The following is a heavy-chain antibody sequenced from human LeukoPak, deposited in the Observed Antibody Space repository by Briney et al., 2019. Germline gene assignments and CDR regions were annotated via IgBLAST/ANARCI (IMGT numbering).Heavy chain of an antibody. CDR3: ATQTNYYDSSGSMRYAFDI. J-gene: IGHJ3*02. CDR1: GYSFINYW. V-gene: IGHV5-51*01. Sequence: GESLKISSKGSGYSFINYWIGWVRQMPGKGLEWMGIIYPGDSDTRYSPSFQGQVTISADKSINNAYLQWSSLKASDTAMYYCATQTNYYDSSGSMRYAFDIWGQGTMVTVSS. CDR2: IYPGDSDT. D-gene: IGHD3-22*01.